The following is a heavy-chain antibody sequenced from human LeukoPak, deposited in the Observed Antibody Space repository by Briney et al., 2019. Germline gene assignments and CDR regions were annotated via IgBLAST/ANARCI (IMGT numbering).Heavy chain of an antibody. V-gene: IGHV3-7*01. CDR2: IKQDGSQK. D-gene: IGHD5-12*01. CDR1: GFTLNTYW. Sequence: GGSLLLSCAASGFTLNTYWMSWVRQAPGKGLEWVANIKQDGSQKYYVDSVKGRFTISRDNAKNSLSLQMSSLRAEDTAVYYCATEGSGYYPFDYWGQGTLVTVSS. CDR3: ATEGSGYYPFDY. J-gene: IGHJ4*02.